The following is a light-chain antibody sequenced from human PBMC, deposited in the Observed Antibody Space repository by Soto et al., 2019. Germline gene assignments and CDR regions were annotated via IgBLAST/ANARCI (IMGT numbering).Light chain of an antibody. Sequence: QLVLTQSPSASASLGASVKLTCTLSSGYSSYAIAWHQQQPEKGPRYLMKLSSDGSHSKGDGIPDRFSGSSSGAERYLTISSLQSEDEADYYCQTWDTGARVVFGGGTQLTVL. CDR1: SGYSSYA. J-gene: IGLJ2*01. CDR3: QTWDTGARVV. V-gene: IGLV4-69*01. CDR2: LSSDGSH.